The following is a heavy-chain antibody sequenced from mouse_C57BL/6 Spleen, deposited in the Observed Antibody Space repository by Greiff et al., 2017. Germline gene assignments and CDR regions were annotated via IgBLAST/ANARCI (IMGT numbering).Heavy chain of an antibody. CDR3: ARGRITTVVARYWYFDV. CDR2: ISDGGSYT. CDR1: GFTFSSYA. D-gene: IGHD1-1*01. Sequence: EVQGVESGGGLVKPGGSLKLSCAASGFTFSSYAMSWVRQTPETRLEWVATISDGGSYTYYPDNVKGRFTISRDNAKNNLYLQMSHLKSEDTAMYYCARGRITTVVARYWYFDVWGTGTTVTVSS. J-gene: IGHJ1*03. V-gene: IGHV5-4*01.